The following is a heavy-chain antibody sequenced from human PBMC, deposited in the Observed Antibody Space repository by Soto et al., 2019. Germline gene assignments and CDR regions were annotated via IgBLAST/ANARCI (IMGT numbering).Heavy chain of an antibody. Sequence: GGSLRLSCAASGFAFSTYAMTWVRQAPGKGLEWVSALSGSGDYTYYADSVKGRFTISRDNSKNTLYLQMIGLRAEDTAVYYCAKVLKSGYGWPYFDSRGQGTPVTVSS. CDR2: LSGSGDYT. J-gene: IGHJ4*02. V-gene: IGHV3-23*01. CDR1: GFAFSTYA. CDR3: AKVLKSGYGWPYFDS. D-gene: IGHD5-12*01.